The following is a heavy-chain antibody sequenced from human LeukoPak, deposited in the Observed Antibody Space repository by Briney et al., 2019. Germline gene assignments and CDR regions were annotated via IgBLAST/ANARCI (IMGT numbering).Heavy chain of an antibody. Sequence: PEGSLRLSCAASGFTFSSYWMHWVRQAPGKGLVWVSRINSDGSSTSYADSVKGRFTISRDNAKNTLYLQMNSLRAEDTAVYYCARDISGYSYYFDYWGQGTLVTVSS. CDR2: INSDGSST. V-gene: IGHV3-74*01. D-gene: IGHD3-22*01. CDR1: GFTFSSYW. CDR3: ARDISGYSYYFDY. J-gene: IGHJ4*02.